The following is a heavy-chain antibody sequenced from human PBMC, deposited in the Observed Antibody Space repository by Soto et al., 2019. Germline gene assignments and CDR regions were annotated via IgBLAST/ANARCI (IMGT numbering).Heavy chain of an antibody. CDR1: GFTFNSYW. J-gene: IGHJ4*02. CDR3: ARSFPAGSFDY. Sequence: GGSLRLSCAASGFTFNSYWMSWVRQAPGKGLEWVANIKQDVSEEYYVDSVKGRFTISRDNAKNSLYLQMNSLRAEDTAVYYCARSFPAGSFDYWGQGTLVTVSS. D-gene: IGHD2-2*01. V-gene: IGHV3-7*05. CDR2: IKQDVSEE.